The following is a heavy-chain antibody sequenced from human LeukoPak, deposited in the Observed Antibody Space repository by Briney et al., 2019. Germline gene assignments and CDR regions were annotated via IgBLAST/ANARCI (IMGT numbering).Heavy chain of an antibody. D-gene: IGHD3-10*01. V-gene: IGHV1-2*02. CDR2: INPNSGGT. CDR1: GYTFTGYY. Sequence: GASVKVSCKASGYTFTGYYMHWVRQAPGQGLEWMGWINPNSGGTNYAQKFQGRVTMTRDTSISTAYMELSRLRSDDTAVYYCARAPRGNNNWFDPWGQGTLVTVSS. J-gene: IGHJ5*02. CDR3: ARAPRGNNNWFDP.